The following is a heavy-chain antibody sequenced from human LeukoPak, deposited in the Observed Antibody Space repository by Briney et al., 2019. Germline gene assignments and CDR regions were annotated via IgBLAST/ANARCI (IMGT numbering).Heavy chain of an antibody. J-gene: IGHJ4*02. CDR2: ISGGGEST. D-gene: IGHD6-19*01. Sequence: GGSLGLSCVASEFTFSSHAMNWVRQAPGKGLEWVSSISGGGESTYYADSVKGRFTVSRDNSKNTLYLQINSPRGEDTAVYYCAKGKYSSGGVPDYWGQGTLVTVSS. CDR1: EFTFSSHA. V-gene: IGHV3-23*01. CDR3: AKGKYSSGGVPDY.